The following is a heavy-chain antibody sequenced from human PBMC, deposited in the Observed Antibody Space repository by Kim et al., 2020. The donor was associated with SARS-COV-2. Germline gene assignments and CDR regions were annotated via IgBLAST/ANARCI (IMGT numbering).Heavy chain of an antibody. D-gene: IGHD3-10*01. CDR2: IYYSGDT. J-gene: IGHJ5*02. Sequence: SETLSLTCTVSGGSISGYYWSWIRQPPKKGLEWIGYIYYSGDTKYNPSLKSRVTMSVDTSKNQFSLKLNSVTAADTAVYYCAGDNYYGSGSNWFDPWGQG. CDR1: GGSISGYY. CDR3: AGDNYYGSGSNWFDP. V-gene: IGHV4-59*13.